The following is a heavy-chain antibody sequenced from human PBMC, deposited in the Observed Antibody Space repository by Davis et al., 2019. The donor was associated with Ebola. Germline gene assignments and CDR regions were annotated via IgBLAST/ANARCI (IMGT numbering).Heavy chain of an antibody. CDR1: GYTFTSYW. Sequence: GGPLRLSCKGSGYTFTSYWIAWVRQVPGKGLEWMGSIYPGDSDTRYSPSFQGQVTISADKSIATAYLQWSSLKASDTAMYYCARRAAVAYDHVWGISRHDAFDIWGQGTMVTVSS. D-gene: IGHD3-16*01. J-gene: IGHJ3*02. CDR2: IYPGDSDT. CDR3: ARRAAVAYDHVWGISRHDAFDI. V-gene: IGHV5-51*01.